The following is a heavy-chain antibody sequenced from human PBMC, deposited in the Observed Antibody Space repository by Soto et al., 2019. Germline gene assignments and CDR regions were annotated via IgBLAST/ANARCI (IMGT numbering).Heavy chain of an antibody. Sequence: GGSLRLSCAASGFTFSLYSMNWVRQAPGKGLEWVSSINDISSHKYFADSMRGRFTISRDNAKNSLFLEMNSLRAEDTAIYYCARHYGSRRYFDLWGRGTLVTVSS. J-gene: IGHJ2*01. CDR3: ARHYGSRRYFDL. D-gene: IGHD4-17*01. CDR2: INDISSHK. V-gene: IGHV3-21*01. CDR1: GFTFSLYS.